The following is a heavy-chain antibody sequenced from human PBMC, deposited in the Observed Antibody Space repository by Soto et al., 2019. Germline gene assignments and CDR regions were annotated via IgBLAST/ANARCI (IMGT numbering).Heavy chain of an antibody. CDR1: GYTLTELS. D-gene: IGHD5-12*01. Sequence: GASVKVSCKVSGYTLTELSMHWVRQAPGKGLEWMGGFDPEDGETIYAQKFQGRVTMTEDTSTDTAYMELSSLRSEDTAVYYCATGPFKSGYAAVAGYYYYGMDVWGQGTTVTVSS. J-gene: IGHJ6*02. CDR2: FDPEDGET. V-gene: IGHV1-24*01. CDR3: ATGPFKSGYAAVAGYYYYGMDV.